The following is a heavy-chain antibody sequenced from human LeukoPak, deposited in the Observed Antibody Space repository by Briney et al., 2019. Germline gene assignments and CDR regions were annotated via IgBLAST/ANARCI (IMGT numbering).Heavy chain of an antibody. CDR2: ISAYNGNT. Sequence: ASVKVSCKASGYTFTSYGISWVRQAPGQGLEWMGWISAYNGNTNYAQKLQGRVTITTDTSTSTAYMELRRLRSDDTAVYYCAEDRDWLTHDAFYNWGQGGMV. V-gene: IGHV1-18*04. CDR1: GYTFTSYG. D-gene: IGHD3/OR15-3a*01. CDR3: AEDRDWLTHDAFYN. J-gene: IGHJ3*02.